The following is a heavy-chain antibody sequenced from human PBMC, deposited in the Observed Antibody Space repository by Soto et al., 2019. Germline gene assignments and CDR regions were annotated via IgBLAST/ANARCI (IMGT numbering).Heavy chain of an antibody. CDR2: IRSKAYGGTT. J-gene: IGHJ4*02. D-gene: IGHD3-10*01. V-gene: IGHV3-49*04. Sequence: AGGSLRLSCTASGFTFGDYAMSWVRQAPGEGLEWVGFIRSKAYGGTTEYAASVKGRFTISRDDSKSIAYLQMNSLKTEDTAVYYCTRGSSGSLLWFGELPNDYWGQGTLVTVSS. CDR1: GFTFGDYA. CDR3: TRGSSGSLLWFGELPNDY.